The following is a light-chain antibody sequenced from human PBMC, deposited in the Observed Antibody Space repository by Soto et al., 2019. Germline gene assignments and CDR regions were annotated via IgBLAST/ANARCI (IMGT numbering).Light chain of an antibody. J-gene: IGLJ2*01. CDR1: NIGSKS. CDR2: YDS. CDR3: QVWDSSSDHQV. Sequence: SYELTQPPSVSVAPGKTARITCGGNNIGSKSVHWYQQKPGQAPVLVIYYDSDRPSGIPERFSGSNSGNTATLTISRVEAGDEADYYGQVWDSSSDHQVFGGGTKLTVL. V-gene: IGLV3-21*04.